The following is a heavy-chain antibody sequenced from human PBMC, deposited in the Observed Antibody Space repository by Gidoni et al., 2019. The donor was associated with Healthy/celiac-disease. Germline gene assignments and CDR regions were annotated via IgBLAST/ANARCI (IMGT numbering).Heavy chain of an antibody. V-gene: IGHV4-4*02. D-gene: IGHD4-17*01. CDR1: GGSIRSNNW. J-gene: IGHJ3*02. CDR3: ARVRTVTLDFDI. Sequence: QVPLQESGPGLVKPSGTLSLTCVVSGGSIRSNNWWSWVRQPPGKGLEWIGEIYQSGSTNYNPSLKSRATISVDKSKNQFSLKLSSVTAADTAVYYCARVRTVTLDFDIWGQGTMVTVSS. CDR2: IYQSGST.